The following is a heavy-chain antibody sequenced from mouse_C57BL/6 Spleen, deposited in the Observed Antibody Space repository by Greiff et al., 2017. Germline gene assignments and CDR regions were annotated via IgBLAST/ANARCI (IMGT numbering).Heavy chain of an antibody. D-gene: IGHD2-4*01. CDR3: EIYYDYGAGFAY. CDR2: IHPSDSDT. V-gene: IGHV1-74*01. Sequence: QVQLQQPGAELVKPGASVKVSCKASGYTFTSYWMHWVKQRPGQGLEWIGRIHPSDSDTNYNQKFKGKATLTVDKSSSTAYMQLSSLTSEDAEVYYCEIYYDYGAGFAYWGQGTLVTVSA. J-gene: IGHJ3*01. CDR1: GYTFTSYW.